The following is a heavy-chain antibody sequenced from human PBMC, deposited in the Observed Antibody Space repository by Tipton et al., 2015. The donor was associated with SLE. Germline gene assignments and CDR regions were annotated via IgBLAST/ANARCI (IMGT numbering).Heavy chain of an antibody. CDR3: ARDNWGKSEVRAFDI. J-gene: IGHJ3*02. Sequence: TLSLTCTLSGGSVGSGTYYWTWIRQPAGQGLEWIGRIYTSGTTPYNPSLKSRGTISKDTSKNHFSLQLISVAAADTAVYFCARDNWGKSEVRAFDIWGPGTVVTVSS. V-gene: IGHV4-61*02. CDR1: GGSVGSGTYY. CDR2: IYTSGTT. D-gene: IGHD3-16*01.